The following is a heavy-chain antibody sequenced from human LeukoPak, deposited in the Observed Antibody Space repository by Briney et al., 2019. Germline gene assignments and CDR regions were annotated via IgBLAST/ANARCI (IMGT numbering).Heavy chain of an antibody. V-gene: IGHV3-7*03. CDR2: IKQDGSEI. CDR1: GFTFSSYW. J-gene: IGHJ4*02. D-gene: IGHD1-1*01. Sequence: QSGGSLRLSCAASGFTFSSYWMSWVRQAPGKGLEWVANIKQDGSEINYMDSVRGRFTISRDNAKTSLYLQMNSLRAEDTAVYYCARGLGYNIYWGQGTLVTVSS. CDR3: ARGLGYNIY.